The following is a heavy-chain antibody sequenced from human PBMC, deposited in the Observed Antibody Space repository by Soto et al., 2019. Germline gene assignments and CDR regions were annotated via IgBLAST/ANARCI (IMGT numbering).Heavy chain of an antibody. CDR3: ARSPRRRRNYDNWFDP. CDR2: IYYSGST. Sequence: SETLSLTCTVSGGSISSGDYYWSWIRQPPGKGLEWIGYIYYSGSTNYNPSLKSRVTISVDTSKNQFSLKLSSVTAADTAVYYCARSPRRRRNYDNWFDPWGQGTLVTVSS. CDR1: GGSISSGDYY. V-gene: IGHV4-61*08. J-gene: IGHJ5*02. D-gene: IGHD4-4*01.